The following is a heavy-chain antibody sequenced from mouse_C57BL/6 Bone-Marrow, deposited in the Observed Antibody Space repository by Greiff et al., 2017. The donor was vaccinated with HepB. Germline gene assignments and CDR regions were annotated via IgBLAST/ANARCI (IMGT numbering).Heavy chain of an antibody. CDR3: ARCHYYGSSYDWYFDG. Sequence: QVHVKQPGAELVKPGASVKLSCKASGYTFTSYWMHWVKQRPGQGLEWIGMIHPNSGSTNYNEKFKSKATLTVDKSSSTAYMQLSSLTSEDSAVYYCARCHYYGSSYDWYFDGWSTGTTVTVSS. V-gene: IGHV1-64*01. D-gene: IGHD1-1*01. J-gene: IGHJ1*03. CDR1: GYTFTSYW. CDR2: IHPNSGST.